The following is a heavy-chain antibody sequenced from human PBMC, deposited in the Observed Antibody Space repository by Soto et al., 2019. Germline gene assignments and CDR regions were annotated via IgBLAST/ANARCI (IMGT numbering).Heavy chain of an antibody. CDR2: ISSSGDTV. CDR3: ARGRSGQWLVFD. D-gene: IGHD6-19*01. CDR1: GFIFSDYY. J-gene: IGHJ4*02. V-gene: IGHV3-11*01. Sequence: QVQLVESGGGLVKPGGSLRLSCAASGFIFSDYYMIWMRQAPGKGLQWVSYISSSGDTVHHADSVKGRFTISRDNAKNSLYLQMNSLRPEDTAVDYCARGRSGQWLVFDSGQGILVNVSS.